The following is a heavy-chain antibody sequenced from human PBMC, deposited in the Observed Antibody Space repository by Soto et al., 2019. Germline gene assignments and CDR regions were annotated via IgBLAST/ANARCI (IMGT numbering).Heavy chain of an antibody. CDR3: AEGPTAVDPRDLFGGNPPADY. D-gene: IGHD2-15*01. CDR2: ISGSGENT. J-gene: IGHJ4*02. CDR1: GFTFSSYA. V-gene: IGHV3-23*01. Sequence: EVQLLESGGALLQPGGSLRLSCAASGFTFSSYAMNWVRQTPGKGLQWVSAISGSGENTYYADSVKGRFTISRDNSKNILYLYIKGLKVEDTALYYCAEGPTAVDPRDLFGGNPPADYLGPGTLVPVSS.